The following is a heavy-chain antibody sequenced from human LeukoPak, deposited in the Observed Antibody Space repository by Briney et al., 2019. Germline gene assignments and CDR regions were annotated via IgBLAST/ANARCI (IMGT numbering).Heavy chain of an antibody. D-gene: IGHD4-23*01. J-gene: IGHJ4*02. V-gene: IGHV3-53*01. Sequence: GGSLRLSCAASGFTVSSNYMSWVRHAPGKGLEWVSVIYSGGGTYYADSVKGRFIISRDNSQNTLFLQMKSLRAEDTAVYYCSTTVVTPHYFDYWGQGTLVTVSS. CDR2: IYSGGGT. CDR1: GFTVSSNY. CDR3: STTVVTPHYFDY.